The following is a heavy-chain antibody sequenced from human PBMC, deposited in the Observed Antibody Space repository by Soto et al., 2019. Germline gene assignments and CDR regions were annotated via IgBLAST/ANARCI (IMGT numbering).Heavy chain of an antibody. CDR1: GGSINSGGYY. V-gene: IGHV4-31*03. CDR3: ARKGLTGSREFDY. Sequence: QVQLQESGPGLVKPSQTLSLTCTVSGGSINSGGYYWSWIRQQPGKGLEWIGHIYYSGNTCYNPSLKSRVIISVDTSKNQFSLKLNSVTAADTAVYYCARKGLTGSREFDYWGQGTLVTVSS. CDR2: IYYSGNT. J-gene: IGHJ4*02. D-gene: IGHD7-27*01.